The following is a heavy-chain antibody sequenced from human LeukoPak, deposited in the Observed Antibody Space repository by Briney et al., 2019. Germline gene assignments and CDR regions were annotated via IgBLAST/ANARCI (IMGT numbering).Heavy chain of an antibody. CDR2: ISYDGGNT. CDR3: AGDSTYYYGSGSSGPHYFDS. D-gene: IGHD3-10*01. CDR1: GCTFSSYA. V-gene: IGHV3-30*01. Sequence: PGGSLRLSCAASGCTFSSYAMHWVRQAPGQGLEWVALISYDGGNTYYADSVKGRFTISRDNSKNTLELQLNSLRVADTAVYYCAGDSTYYYGSGSSGPHYFDSWGQGTLVTVSS. J-gene: IGHJ4*02.